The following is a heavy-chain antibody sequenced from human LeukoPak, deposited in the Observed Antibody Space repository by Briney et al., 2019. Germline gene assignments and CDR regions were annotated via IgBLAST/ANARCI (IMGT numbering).Heavy chain of an antibody. D-gene: IGHD3-16*01. CDR1: GITVTSKY. J-gene: IGHJ2*01. Sequence: GESLRLSCAASGITVTSKYMSWVRQAPGKGLEWVSVTQSGGSTYYADSVKGRFTISRDNSKNTLYLQMNSLRVEDTAVYYCARDGGAGWYFDLWGRGTLVTVSS. V-gene: IGHV3-53*01. CDR2: TQSGGST. CDR3: ARDGGAGWYFDL.